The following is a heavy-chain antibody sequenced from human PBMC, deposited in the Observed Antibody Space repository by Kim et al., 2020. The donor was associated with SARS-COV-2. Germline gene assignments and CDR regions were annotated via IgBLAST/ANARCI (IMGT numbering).Heavy chain of an antibody. CDR2: IYYSGST. V-gene: IGHV4-39*01. CDR3: EVVVAAPNLLTDY. Sequence: SETLSLTCTVSGGSISSSSYYWGWIRQPPGKGLEWIGSIYYSGSTYYNPSLKSRVTISVDTSKNQFSLKLSSVTAADTAVYYCEVVVAAPNLLTDYWGQGTLVTVSS. J-gene: IGHJ4*02. D-gene: IGHD2-15*01. CDR1: GGSISSSSYY.